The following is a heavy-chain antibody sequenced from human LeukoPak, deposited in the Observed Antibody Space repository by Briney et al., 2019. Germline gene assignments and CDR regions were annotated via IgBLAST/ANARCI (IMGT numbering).Heavy chain of an antibody. D-gene: IGHD6-13*01. V-gene: IGHV3-66*01. CDR3: AKALLHIVVIVAAAGTDAFDI. CDR2: LHSDGGT. CDR1: GATVWSSF. J-gene: IGHJ3*02. Sequence: GGSLRLSCSESGATVWSSFRSWIRQTPGKGLEWVAILHSDGGTDYADSVRGRFTISRDNSKKTLYLQMNSLRAEDSAVYYCAKALLHIVVIVAAAGTDAFDIWGQGTMVTVSS.